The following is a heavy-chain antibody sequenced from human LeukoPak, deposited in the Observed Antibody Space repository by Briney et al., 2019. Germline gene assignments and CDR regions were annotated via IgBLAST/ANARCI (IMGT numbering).Heavy chain of an antibody. J-gene: IGHJ3*02. CDR2: IYYSGST. CDR1: GGSISSYY. D-gene: IGHD3-3*01. V-gene: IGHV4-59*12. CDR3: ARGRGDRFLEWFPDAFDI. Sequence: SETLFLTCTVSGGSISSYYWSWIRQPPGKGLEWIGYIYYSGSTNYNPSLRSRVTISVDTSKNQFSLKLSSVTAADTAVYYCARGRGDRFLEWFPDAFDIWGQGTMVTVSS.